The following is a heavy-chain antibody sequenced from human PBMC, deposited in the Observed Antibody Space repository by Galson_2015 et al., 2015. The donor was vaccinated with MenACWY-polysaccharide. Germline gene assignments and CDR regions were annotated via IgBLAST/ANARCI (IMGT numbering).Heavy chain of an antibody. CDR1: GYTFTSYA. CDR2: INTNTGNP. CDR3: ARDLYYYDSRGVGYFGMHV. Sequence: SVKVSCKASGYTFTSYAMNWVRQAPGQGLEWMGWINTNTGNPTYAQGFTGRFVFSLDTSVSTAYLQISSLKAEDTAVYYCARDLYYYDSRGVGYFGMHVWGQGATVTVSS. V-gene: IGHV7-4-1*02. D-gene: IGHD3-22*01. J-gene: IGHJ6*02.